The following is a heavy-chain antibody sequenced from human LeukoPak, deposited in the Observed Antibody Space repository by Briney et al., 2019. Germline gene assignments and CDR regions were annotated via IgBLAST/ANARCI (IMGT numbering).Heavy chain of an antibody. V-gene: IGHV1-2*02. Sequence: ASVKVSCKASGYTFTGYYMHWVRQAPGQGLEWMGWINPNSGGTNYAQKFQGRVTMSRDTSISTAYMELSRLRSDDTAVYYCASCQFQWELQLDYWGQGTLATVSS. J-gene: IGHJ4*02. CDR1: GYTFTGYY. CDR3: ASCQFQWELQLDY. D-gene: IGHD1-26*01. CDR2: INPNSGGT.